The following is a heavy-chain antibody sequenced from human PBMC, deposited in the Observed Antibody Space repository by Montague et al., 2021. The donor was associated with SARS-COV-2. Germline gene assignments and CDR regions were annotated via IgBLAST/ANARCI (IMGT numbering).Heavy chain of an antibody. CDR1: GASVGSSD. J-gene: IGHJ3*02. D-gene: IGHD1-14*01. Sequence: SETLSLTCTVSGASVGSSDWGWIRQSPGKGLEWIGYFYSVGSTDYNPSLKSRATISRDTSKNQFSLKVRSVTAADTAVYYCARETMTADAFDIWGQGTMGTVSS. V-gene: IGHV4-59*02. CDR3: ARETMTADAFDI. CDR2: FYSVGST.